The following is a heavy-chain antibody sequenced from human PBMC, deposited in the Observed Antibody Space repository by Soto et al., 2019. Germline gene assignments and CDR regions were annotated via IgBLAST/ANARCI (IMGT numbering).Heavy chain of an antibody. CDR3: AKGSASARPYFFDS. V-gene: IGHV3-23*01. CDR1: GFIFSNSA. D-gene: IGHD6-6*01. Sequence: PGGSLRLSCAASGFIFSNSAMSWVRQAPGKGLEWVSAIAGSSGSTYYADSVKGRFTISRDNSKNTLYLQMNSLRVEDTVTYYCAKGSASARPYFFDSWGRGSLVTVSS. CDR2: IAGSSGST. J-gene: IGHJ4*02.